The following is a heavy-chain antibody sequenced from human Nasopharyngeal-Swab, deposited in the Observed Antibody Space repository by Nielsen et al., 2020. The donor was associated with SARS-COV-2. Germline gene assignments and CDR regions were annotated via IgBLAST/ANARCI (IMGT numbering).Heavy chain of an antibody. D-gene: IGHD3-22*01. CDR3: ASTPLDSSGYYYAFHY. CDR2: ISYDGSNK. J-gene: IGHJ4*02. CDR1: GFTFSRYT. V-gene: IGHV3-30-3*01. Sequence: GECLKISCAASGFTFSRYTMHWVRQAPGKGLEWVAVISYDGSNKYYADSVKGRFTISRDISKNTLYLQMNSLRAEDTAVFYCASTPLDSSGYYYAFHYWGRGTLVTVSS.